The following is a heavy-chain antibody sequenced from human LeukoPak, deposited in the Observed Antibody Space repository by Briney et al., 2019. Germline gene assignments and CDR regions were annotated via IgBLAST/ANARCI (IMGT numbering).Heavy chain of an antibody. CDR1: GFTFSSYA. J-gene: IGHJ4*02. V-gene: IGHV3-30-3*01. CDR2: ISYDGSNK. D-gene: IGHD6-19*01. Sequence: PGGSLRLSCAASGFTFSSYAMHWVRQAPGKGLEWVAVISYDGSNKYYADSVKGRFTISRDNSKNTLCLQMNSLRAEDTAVYYCARVKIPGIAVAGQYFDYWGQGTLVTVSS. CDR3: ARVKIPGIAVAGQYFDY.